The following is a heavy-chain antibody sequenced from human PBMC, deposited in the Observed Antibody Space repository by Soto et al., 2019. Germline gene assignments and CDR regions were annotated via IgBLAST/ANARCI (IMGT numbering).Heavy chain of an antibody. D-gene: IGHD6-19*01. CDR2: VASDGNNK. J-gene: IGHJ4*02. CDR1: GFTFSSYA. CDR3: AKAYGSGWAYFDY. V-gene: IGHV3-30*18. Sequence: HPVGSLRLSCAASGFTFSSYAMHWVRQAPGKGLEWVAVVASDGNNKYYADSVKGRFTISRDNSKNTLYLQMNSLRAEDTAVYYCAKAYGSGWAYFDYWGQGTLVTVSS.